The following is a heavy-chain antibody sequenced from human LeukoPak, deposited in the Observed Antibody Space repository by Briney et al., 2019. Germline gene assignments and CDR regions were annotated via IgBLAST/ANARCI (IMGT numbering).Heavy chain of an antibody. Sequence: PGGSLRPSCAASGFTFSSYWMSWVRQAPGKGLEWVANIKQDGSEKYYVDSVKGRFTISRDNAKNSLYLQMNSLRAEDTAVYYCARDQVAAAPDYWGQGTLVTVSS. V-gene: IGHV3-7*01. D-gene: IGHD6-13*01. CDR2: IKQDGSEK. J-gene: IGHJ4*02. CDR3: ARDQVAAAPDY. CDR1: GFTFSSYW.